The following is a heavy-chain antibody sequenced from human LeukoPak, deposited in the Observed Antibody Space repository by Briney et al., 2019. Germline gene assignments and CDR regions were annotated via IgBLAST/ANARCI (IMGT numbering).Heavy chain of an antibody. Sequence: GASVKVSCKASGYTFTSYYIHWVRQAPGQGLEWMGIINPSGGSTSYAQKFQGRVTITRDTSTSIVYMELSSLRSEDTAVYYCARTYYYDSSGYSAFDYWGQGTLVTVSS. CDR3: ARTYYYDSSGYSAFDY. D-gene: IGHD3-22*01. J-gene: IGHJ4*02. CDR1: GYTFTSYY. V-gene: IGHV1-46*01. CDR2: INPSGGST.